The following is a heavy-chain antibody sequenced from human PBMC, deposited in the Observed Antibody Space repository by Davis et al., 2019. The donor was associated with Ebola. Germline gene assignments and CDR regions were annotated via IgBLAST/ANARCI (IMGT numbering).Heavy chain of an antibody. CDR2: IIPILGIA. CDR1: AGTFSSYT. V-gene: IGHV1-69*02. Sequence: SVQVSCKASAGTFSSYTISWVRQAPGQGLEWMGRIIPILGIANYAQKFQGRVTITADKSTSTAYMELSSLRSEDTAVYYCARVRAVLLMDYWGQGTLVTVSS. J-gene: IGHJ4*02. D-gene: IGHD3-10*01. CDR3: ARVRAVLLMDY.